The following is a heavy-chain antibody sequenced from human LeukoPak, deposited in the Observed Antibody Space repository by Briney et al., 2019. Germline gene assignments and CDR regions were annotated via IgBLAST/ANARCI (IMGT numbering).Heavy chain of an antibody. CDR1: GFTFRRYG. J-gene: IGHJ4*02. Sequence: GGTLRLSCAASGFTFRRYGMTWVRQAPGKGLEWVSAISGSGGSTYYADSVKGRFTISRDNSKNTLYLQMNSLRAEDTAVYYCAKGERRILGYCSGGSCYVPDYWGQGTLVTVSS. CDR3: AKGERRILGYCSGGSCYVPDY. V-gene: IGHV3-23*01. CDR2: ISGSGGST. D-gene: IGHD2-15*01.